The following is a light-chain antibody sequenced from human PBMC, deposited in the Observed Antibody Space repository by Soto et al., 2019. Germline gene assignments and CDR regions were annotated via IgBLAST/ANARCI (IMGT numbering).Light chain of an antibody. CDR2: GAS. CDR3: QQYGSSPPIT. V-gene: IGKV3-20*01. J-gene: IGKJ5*01. CDR1: QSVSSSY. Sequence: EIVLTQSPGTLSLSPGERATLSCRASQSVSSSYLAWYQQKPGQAPRLLIYGASSRATGIPDRFSGSGSGKDFPLTISRLEPEDVAVYYCQQYGSSPPITFGQGTRLEIK.